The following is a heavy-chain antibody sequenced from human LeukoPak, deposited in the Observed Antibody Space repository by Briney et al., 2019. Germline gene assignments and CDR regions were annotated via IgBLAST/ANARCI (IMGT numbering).Heavy chain of an antibody. CDR1: GGSISSGGYS. D-gene: IGHD3-22*01. Sequence: SETLSLTCTVSGGSISSGGYSWSWIRQPPGTGLEWIGYIYHSGSTYYNPSLKSRVTISVDRSKNQFSLKLSSVTAADTAVYYCASSSGYYKYYFDYWGQGTLVTVSS. V-gene: IGHV4-30-2*01. J-gene: IGHJ4*02. CDR2: IYHSGST. CDR3: ASSSGYYKYYFDY.